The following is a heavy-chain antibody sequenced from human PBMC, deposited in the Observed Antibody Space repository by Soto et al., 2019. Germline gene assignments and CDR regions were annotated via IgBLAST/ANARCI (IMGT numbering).Heavy chain of an antibody. Sequence: EVQLVESGGGVVRPGGSLRLSCAASGFTFDVYGMSWVRQVPGKGLEWVSGINRSGERTGYADSVKGRFTISRDNAKNSLYLQVNSLRAEDTAFYYCAREYGSGSSPPWFVPWGQGTLVTVSS. V-gene: IGHV3-20*04. D-gene: IGHD3-10*01. CDR2: INRSGERT. CDR1: GFTFDVYG. CDR3: AREYGSGSSPPWFVP. J-gene: IGHJ5*02.